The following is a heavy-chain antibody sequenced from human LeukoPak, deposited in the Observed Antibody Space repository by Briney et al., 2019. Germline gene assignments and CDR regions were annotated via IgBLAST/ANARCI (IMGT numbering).Heavy chain of an antibody. CDR1: GYTFTGDY. J-gene: IGHJ4*02. Sequence: ASVKVSRKASGYTFTGDYLHWVRQAPGQGLEWMGWMNPNSGGTNYAQKFQGRVTMTRDTSISTAYMELGRLRSDDTAAYYCARDYASGSYYDYWGQGSLVTVSS. V-gene: IGHV1-2*02. D-gene: IGHD3-10*01. CDR3: ARDYASGSYYDY. CDR2: MNPNSGGT.